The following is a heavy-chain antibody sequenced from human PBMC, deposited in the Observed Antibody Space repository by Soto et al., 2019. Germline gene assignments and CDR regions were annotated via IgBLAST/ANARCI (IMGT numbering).Heavy chain of an antibody. CDR3: AKIPSYSYGFYYFDY. J-gene: IGHJ4*02. D-gene: IGHD5-18*01. Sequence: LRLSCAASGFTFSSYAMSWVRQAPGKGLEWVSAISGSGGSTYYADSVKGRFTISRDNSKNTLYLQMNSLRAEDTAVYYCAKIPSYSYGFYYFDYWGQGTLVTVSS. CDR2: ISGSGGST. CDR1: GFTFSSYA. V-gene: IGHV3-23*01.